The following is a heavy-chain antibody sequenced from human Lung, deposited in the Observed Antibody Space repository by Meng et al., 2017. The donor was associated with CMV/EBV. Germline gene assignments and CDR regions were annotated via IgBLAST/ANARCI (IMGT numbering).Heavy chain of an antibody. CDR1: GFTFSSYA. Sequence: SCAASGFTFSSYAMHWVRQAPGKGLEWVAVISYDGSNKYYADSVKGRFTISRDNSKNTLYLQMNSLRAEDTAVYYCARSLAGYSSSWYRYWGQGKLV. D-gene: IGHD6-13*01. V-gene: IGHV3-30-3*01. CDR3: ARSLAGYSSSWYRY. J-gene: IGHJ4*02. CDR2: ISYDGSNK.